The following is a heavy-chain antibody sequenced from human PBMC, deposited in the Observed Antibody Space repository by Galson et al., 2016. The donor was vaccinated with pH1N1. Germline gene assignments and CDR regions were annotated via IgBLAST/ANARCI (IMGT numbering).Heavy chain of an antibody. CDR2: IYTGGST. D-gene: IGHD5-18*01. Sequence: LSCAASGFTVSTNYMSWVRQAPGKGLEWVSLIYTGGSTYYADSVKGRFTISRDNSKNTLYLQMNSLRADDTAVYYCVRGLRGYSFTRGQGTLVTVSS. V-gene: IGHV3-53*01. J-gene: IGHJ4*02. CDR3: VRGLRGYSFT. CDR1: GFTVSTNY.